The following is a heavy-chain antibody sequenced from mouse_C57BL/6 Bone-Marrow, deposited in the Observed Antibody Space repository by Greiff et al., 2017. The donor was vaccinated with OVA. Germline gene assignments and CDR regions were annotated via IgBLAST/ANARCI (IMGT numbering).Heavy chain of an antibody. Sequence: EVKLVESGGGLVKPGGSLKLSCAASGFTFSSYAMSWVRQTPEKRLEWVATISDGGSYTYYPDNVKGRFTISRDNAKNNLYLQMSHLKSEDTAMYYCARDDYTYAMDYWGQGTSVTVSS. D-gene: IGHD2-12*01. CDR2: ISDGGSYT. J-gene: IGHJ4*01. V-gene: IGHV5-4*01. CDR1: GFTFSSYA. CDR3: ARDDYTYAMDY.